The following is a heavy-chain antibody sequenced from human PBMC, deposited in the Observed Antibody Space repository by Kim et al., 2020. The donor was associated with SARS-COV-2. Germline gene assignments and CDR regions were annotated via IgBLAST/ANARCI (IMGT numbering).Heavy chain of an antibody. D-gene: IGHD2-8*01. CDR2: GRA. Sequence: GRAYYVDTVKGRFTISRVNSKSTLYLQMNSLRAEDTAVYYCATQLIVLGHYWGQGTLVTVSS. V-gene: IGHV3-66*01. J-gene: IGHJ4*02. CDR3: ATQLIVLGHY.